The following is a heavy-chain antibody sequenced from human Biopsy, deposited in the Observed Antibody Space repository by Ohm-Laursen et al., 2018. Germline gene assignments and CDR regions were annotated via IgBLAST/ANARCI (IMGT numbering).Heavy chain of an antibody. J-gene: IGHJ4*02. V-gene: IGHV3-64*01. CDR3: ARAGDFGSRGAGDY. Sequence: SLRLSCAASGFLFSRHAMHWVRQAPGKGLEYVSAISNTGDGTYYANSVKGRFTVSRDNSGNRLYLQMDSLRIEDTAIYFCARAGDFGSRGAGDYWGRGTPVTVSS. D-gene: IGHD3-10*01. CDR2: ISNTGDGT. CDR1: GFLFSRHA.